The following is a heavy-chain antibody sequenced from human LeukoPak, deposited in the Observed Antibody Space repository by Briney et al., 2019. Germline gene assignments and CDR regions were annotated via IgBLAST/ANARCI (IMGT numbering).Heavy chain of an antibody. CDR1: GGTFSSYA. CDR2: IIPIFGTA. Sequence: SVKVSCKASGGTFSSYAISWVRQAPGQGLEWMGGIIPIFGTANYAQKFQGRVTITADESTSTAYMELSSLRSEDTAVYYCARVGRGYDILTGYDYYFDYWGQGTLVTVSS. J-gene: IGHJ4*02. CDR3: ARVGRGYDILTGYDYYFDY. V-gene: IGHV1-69*13. D-gene: IGHD3-9*01.